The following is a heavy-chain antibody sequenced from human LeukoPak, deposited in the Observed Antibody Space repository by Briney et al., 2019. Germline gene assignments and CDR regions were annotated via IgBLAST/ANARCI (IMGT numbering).Heavy chain of an antibody. V-gene: IGHV3-23*01. CDR3: AKSDCSGPTCYSGLDS. D-gene: IGHD2-15*01. CDR2: ISGSGDNA. J-gene: IGHJ4*02. CDR1: GFSFRTYT. Sequence: PGVSLRLSCEASGFSFRTYTMSWVRLAPGKGLEWVSSISGSGDNAFYADSVKGRFALSRDNSKNTPLLQMNSLRADDAAIYFCAKSDCSGPTCYSGLDSWGQGTLVTVSS.